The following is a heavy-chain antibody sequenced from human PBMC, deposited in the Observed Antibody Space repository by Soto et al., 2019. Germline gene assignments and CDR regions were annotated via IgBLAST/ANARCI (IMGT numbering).Heavy chain of an antibody. Sequence: ASVKVSCKASGYTFTDFGISWVRQAPGQGLEWMGWISAYNGNTNYAQKVQDRVTMTTDTSTSTAYMELRSLRSDDTAVYYCAMDSKDRGNYADLFDYWGQGTLVTVSS. CDR2: ISAYNGNT. V-gene: IGHV1-18*01. J-gene: IGHJ4*02. D-gene: IGHD4-4*01. CDR1: GYTFTDFG. CDR3: AMDSKDRGNYADLFDY.